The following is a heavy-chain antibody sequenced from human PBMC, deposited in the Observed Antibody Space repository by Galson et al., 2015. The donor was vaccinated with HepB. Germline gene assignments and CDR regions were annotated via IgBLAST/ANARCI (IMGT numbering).Heavy chain of an antibody. CDR2: ISSDGRSL. J-gene: IGHJ4*02. CDR1: GFTFRNYD. D-gene: IGHD1-1*01. CDR3: VHNGNHLDD. Sequence: SLRLSCAASGFTFRNYDMSWVRQAPGKGLEWVSVISSDGRSLYCADSVKGRFTISRDNSKNTLYLQMNSLRAGDTAVYYCVHNGNHLDDWGQGTRVAVSS. V-gene: IGHV3-23*03.